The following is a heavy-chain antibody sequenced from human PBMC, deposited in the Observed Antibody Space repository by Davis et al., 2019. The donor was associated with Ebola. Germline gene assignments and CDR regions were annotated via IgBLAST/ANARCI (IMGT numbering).Heavy chain of an antibody. Sequence: GESLKISCAASGFTLSGYGLHWVRQPPGKGLEWVAVIWYDGRNQYYADSVKGRFTISRDNSKNTLSLQMNSLRAEDTAVYYCVRQYYDILTGPRSYYFDYWGQGTLVTVSS. CDR3: VRQYYDILTGPRSYYFDY. CDR2: IWYDGRNQ. D-gene: IGHD3-9*01. J-gene: IGHJ4*02. CDR1: GFTLSGYG. V-gene: IGHV3-33*01.